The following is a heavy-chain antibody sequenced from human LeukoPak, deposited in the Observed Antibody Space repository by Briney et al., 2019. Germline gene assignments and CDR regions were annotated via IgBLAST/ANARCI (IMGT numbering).Heavy chain of an antibody. D-gene: IGHD2-2*02. Sequence: GASVKVSCKVSGYTFTSYDINWVRQATGQGLEWMGWMNPNSGNTGYAQKFQGRVTITRNTSISTAYMELSSLRSEDTAVYYCARLGYCSSTSCYTANHYYYYYYMDVWGKGTTVTVSS. CDR1: GYTFTSYD. V-gene: IGHV1-8*03. J-gene: IGHJ6*03. CDR2: MNPNSGNT. CDR3: ARLGYCSSTSCYTANHYYYYYYMDV.